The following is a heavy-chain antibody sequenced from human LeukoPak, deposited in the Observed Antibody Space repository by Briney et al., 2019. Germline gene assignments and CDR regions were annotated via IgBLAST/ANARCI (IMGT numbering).Heavy chain of an antibody. CDR2: IKQDGSEK. V-gene: IGHV3-7*01. D-gene: IGHD3-22*01. CDR1: GFTFSSYW. CDR3: ARDRTYDSSGNSRFYYYYGMDV. Sequence: GGSLRLSCAASGFTFSSYWMSWVRQAPGKGLEWVANIKQDGSEKYYVDSVKGRFTISRDNAKNSLYLQMNSLRAEDTAVYYCARDRTYDSSGNSRFYYYYGMDVWGQGTTVTVSS. J-gene: IGHJ6*02.